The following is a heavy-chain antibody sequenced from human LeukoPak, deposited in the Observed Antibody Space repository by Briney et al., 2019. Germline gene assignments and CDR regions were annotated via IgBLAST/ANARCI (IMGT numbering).Heavy chain of an antibody. V-gene: IGHV3-7*01. Sequence: GGSLRLSCAASGFTFSSYGMHWVRQAPGKGLEWVANIKEDGTEEYYVDSVKGRFTISRDNAKNSLSLQMKSLRPEDTAVYYCARGDRRFEYWGQGTLVTVSS. D-gene: IGHD2-21*01. CDR1: GFTFSSYG. CDR2: IKEDGTEE. J-gene: IGHJ4*02. CDR3: ARGDRRFEY.